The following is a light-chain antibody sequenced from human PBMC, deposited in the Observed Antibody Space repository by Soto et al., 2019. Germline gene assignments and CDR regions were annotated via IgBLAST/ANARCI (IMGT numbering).Light chain of an antibody. CDR2: ADD. CDR1: NIGSKS. CDR3: QLWDSTRDHHV. V-gene: IGLV3-21*02. Sequence: SYELTQPPSVSVAPGQTARITCGGNNIGSKSVHWYQQKPGQAPVLVVYADDDRPSGIPERISGSNSGNTATLTISRVEAGDEADYYCQLWDSTRDHHVFGSGTSSPS. J-gene: IGLJ1*01.